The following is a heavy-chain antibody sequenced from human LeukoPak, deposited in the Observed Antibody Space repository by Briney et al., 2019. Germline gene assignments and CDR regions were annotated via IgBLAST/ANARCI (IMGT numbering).Heavy chain of an antibody. V-gene: IGHV3-9*03. CDR2: ISWNSGSI. CDR1: GFTFDDYA. J-gene: IGHJ5*02. CDR3: AKDDYPRSDFWSGPPAA. Sequence: PGGSLRLSCAASGFTFDDYAVHWVRQAPGKGLEWVSGISWNSGSIGYADSVKGRFTISRDNAKNSLYLQMNSLRAEDMALYYCAKDDYPRSDFWSGPPAAWGQGTLVTVSS. D-gene: IGHD3-3*01.